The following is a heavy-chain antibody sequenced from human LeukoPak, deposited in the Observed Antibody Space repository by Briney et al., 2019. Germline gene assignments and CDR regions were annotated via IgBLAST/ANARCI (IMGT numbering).Heavy chain of an antibody. J-gene: IGHJ5*02. Sequence: KASQTLSLTCTVSGGSISSYYWSWIRQPPGKGLEWIGYIYYSGSTNYNPSLKSRVTISVDRSKNQFSLKLSSVTAADTAVYYCAREGIAAAGTRDWFDPWGQGTLVTVSS. CDR3: AREGIAAAGTRDWFDP. CDR1: GGSISSYY. D-gene: IGHD6-13*01. CDR2: IYYSGST. V-gene: IGHV4-59*12.